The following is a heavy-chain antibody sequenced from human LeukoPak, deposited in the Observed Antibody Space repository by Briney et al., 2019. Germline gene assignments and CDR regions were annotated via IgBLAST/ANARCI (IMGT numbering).Heavy chain of an antibody. CDR3: ARRITPIDY. J-gene: IGHJ4*02. V-gene: IGHV3-7*04. CDR1: GFTLSSYW. D-gene: IGHD5-24*01. Sequence: GGSLRLSCAASGFTLSSYWMSWVRQAPGNGLEWVANIKQDGSEKYYVDSVKGRFTISRDNAKNSLYLQMNSLRAEDTAVYYCARRITPIDYWGQGTLVTVSS. CDR2: IKQDGSEK.